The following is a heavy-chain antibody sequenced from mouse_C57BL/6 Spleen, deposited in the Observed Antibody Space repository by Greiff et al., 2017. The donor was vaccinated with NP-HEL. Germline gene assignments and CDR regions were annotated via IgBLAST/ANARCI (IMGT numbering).Heavy chain of an antibody. CDR2: IYPGDGDT. CDR1: GYAFSSYW. J-gene: IGHJ2*01. V-gene: IGHV1-80*01. CDR3: ARSRYSNYLDD. Sequence: QVQLQQSGAELVKPGASVKISCKASGYAFSSYWMNWVKQRPGKGLEWIGQIYPGDGDTNYNGKFKGKATLTADKSSSTAYMQLSSLTSEDSSVYFCARSRYSNYLDDWGQGTTLTVSS. D-gene: IGHD2-5*01.